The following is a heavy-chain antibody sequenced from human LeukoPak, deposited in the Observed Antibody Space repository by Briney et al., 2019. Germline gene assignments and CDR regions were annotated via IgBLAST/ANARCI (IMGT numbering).Heavy chain of an antibody. CDR1: GGSISDYY. CDR2: IYYSGST. Sequence: SETLSLTCTVSGGSISDYYWNWIRQPPGKGLQWIGYIYYSGSTNYNPSLKSRVTISVDTSKNQFSLKLTSVTAADTAVYYCAGDSHGTDYWGQGTLSPSPQ. CDR3: AGDSHGTDY. J-gene: IGHJ4*02. V-gene: IGHV4-59*01. D-gene: IGHD3-10*01.